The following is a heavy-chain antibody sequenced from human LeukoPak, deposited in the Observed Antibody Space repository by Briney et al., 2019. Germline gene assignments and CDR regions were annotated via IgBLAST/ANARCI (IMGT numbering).Heavy chain of an antibody. CDR1: GFTFSTHW. CDR2: ISGDGSLT. D-gene: IGHD6-13*01. Sequence: GGSLRLSCAASGFTFSTHWMYWVRQAPGKEFVWVSRISGDGSLTSYADSVRGRFTISRDNAKETLYLQMTSLRAEDTALYYCARHTNKGSSWPNWFDPWGQGTLVTVSS. J-gene: IGHJ5*02. V-gene: IGHV3-74*01. CDR3: ARHTNKGSSWPNWFDP.